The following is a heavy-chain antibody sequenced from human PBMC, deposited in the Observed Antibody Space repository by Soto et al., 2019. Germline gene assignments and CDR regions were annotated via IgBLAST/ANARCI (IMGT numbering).Heavy chain of an antibody. Sequence: GGSLRLSCAASGFTFTNAWMSWVRQAPGKGLEWVGRIKSKTDGGTTDYAAPVKGRFTISRDDSKNTLYLQMNSLRAEDTALYYCAKCPSSWVEYGMDVWSQGTTVTVSS. D-gene: IGHD6-6*01. CDR3: AKCPSSWVEYGMDV. J-gene: IGHJ6*02. CDR1: GFTFTNAW. CDR2: IKSKTDGGTT. V-gene: IGHV3-15*05.